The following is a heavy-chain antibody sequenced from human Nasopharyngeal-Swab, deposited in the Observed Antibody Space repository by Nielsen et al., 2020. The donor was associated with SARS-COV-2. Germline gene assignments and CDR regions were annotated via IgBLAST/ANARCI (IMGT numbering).Heavy chain of an antibody. Sequence: WVRQAPGQGLEWMGWMNPNSGNTGYAQKFQGRVTMTRNTSISTAYMELSSPRSEDTAVYYCARATNLITMIVVVIPGRGPLDYWGQGTLVTVSS. J-gene: IGHJ4*02. V-gene: IGHV1-8*01. D-gene: IGHD3-22*01. CDR3: ARATNLITMIVVVIPGRGPLDY. CDR2: MNPNSGNT.